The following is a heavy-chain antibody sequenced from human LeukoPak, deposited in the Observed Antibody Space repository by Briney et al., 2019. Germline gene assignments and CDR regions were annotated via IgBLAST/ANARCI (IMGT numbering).Heavy chain of an antibody. V-gene: IGHV4-34*01. CDR1: GGSFSGYL. CDR2: INHSGST. CDR3: ARYHHSDYYGSGSLEY. D-gene: IGHD3-10*01. J-gene: IGHJ4*02. Sequence: SDTLSLTCAVYGGSFSGYLWSWIRQPARMGLQWIGEINHSGSTNYNPSLKSRVTISVDTSKNQFSLKLRSVTAADTAVYYCARYHHSDYYGSGSLEYWGQGALVTVPS.